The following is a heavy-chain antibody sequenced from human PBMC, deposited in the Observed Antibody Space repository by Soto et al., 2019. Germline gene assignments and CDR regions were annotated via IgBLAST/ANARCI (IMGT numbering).Heavy chain of an antibody. CDR3: ARAGSSAYTGHYNGMDV. J-gene: IGHJ6*02. D-gene: IGHD3-10*01. CDR1: GFTFSSYW. CDR2: INSEGSST. Sequence: GGSLRLSCAASGFTFSSYWMHWVRQAPGKGLVWVSRINSEGSSTTYADSVKGRFTISRDNAKNTLYLEMNSLRGDDTAMYYCARAGSSAYTGHYNGMDVWGQGTTVTVSS. V-gene: IGHV3-74*01.